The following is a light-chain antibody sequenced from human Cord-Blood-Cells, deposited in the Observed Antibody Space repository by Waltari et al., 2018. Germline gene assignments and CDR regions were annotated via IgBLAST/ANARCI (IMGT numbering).Light chain of an antibody. CDR3: QQYYSTPLT. J-gene: IGKJ3*01. V-gene: IGKV4-1*01. CDR1: QSVLYSSNNKNY. Sequence: DIVMTQSPDSLAVSLGERATINCKSSQSVLYSSNNKNYLAWYQQKPGQPPKLLIYWASTRESGVPDPFSGSGSVTDFTLTISSLQAEDVEVYYCQQYYSTPLTFGPGTKVDIK. CDR2: WAS.